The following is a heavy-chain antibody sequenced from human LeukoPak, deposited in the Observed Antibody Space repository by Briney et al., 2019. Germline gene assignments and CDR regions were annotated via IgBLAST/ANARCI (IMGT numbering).Heavy chain of an antibody. Sequence: GGSLRLSCAASGFTLSSYAMNWVRHAPGRGLEWVSCISGSGGSSYYVDSVKGRFTISRDNSKNTVYLQMNSLRAEDTAVYYCAKGGKWDVTPFDYWGQGTLVTVSS. D-gene: IGHD1-26*01. V-gene: IGHV3-23*01. J-gene: IGHJ4*02. CDR3: AKGGKWDVTPFDY. CDR2: ISGSGGSS. CDR1: GFTLSSYA.